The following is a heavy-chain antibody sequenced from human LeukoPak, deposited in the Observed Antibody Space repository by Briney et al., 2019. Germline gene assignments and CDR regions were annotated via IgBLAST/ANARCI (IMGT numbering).Heavy chain of an antibody. D-gene: IGHD3-22*01. Sequence: GGSLRLSCAASGFTFSNAWMSWVRQAPGKGLGWVGRIKSKTDGGTTDYAAPVKGRFTISRDDSKNTLYLQMNSLKTEDTAVYYCTTGPALYYYDSSADYWGQGTLVTVSS. CDR1: GFTFSNAW. CDR3: TTGPALYYYDSSADY. V-gene: IGHV3-15*01. J-gene: IGHJ4*02. CDR2: IKSKTDGGTT.